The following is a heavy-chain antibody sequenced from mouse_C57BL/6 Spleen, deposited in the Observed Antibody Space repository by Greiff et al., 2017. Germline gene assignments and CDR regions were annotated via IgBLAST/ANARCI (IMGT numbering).Heavy chain of an antibody. J-gene: IGHJ2*01. V-gene: IGHV5-17*01. CDR3: ARNYWDY. CDR2: ISSGSSTI. CDR1: GFTFSDSG. Sequence: EVKLVESGGGLVKPGGSLKLSCAASGFTFSDSGMHWVRQAPEKGLEWVAYISSGSSTIYYADTVKGRFTISRDNAKNPLFLKMTSLRSEDTAMYYCARNYWDYWGQGTTLTVSS.